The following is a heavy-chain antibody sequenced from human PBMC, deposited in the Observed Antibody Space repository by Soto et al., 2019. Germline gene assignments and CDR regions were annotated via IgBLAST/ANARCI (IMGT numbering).Heavy chain of an antibody. V-gene: IGHV3-11*01. Sequence: QVQLVESGGGLVKPGGSLRLSCAASGFTFSDYYMSWIRQAPGKGLEWVSYISSSGSTIYYADSVKGRFTISRDNAKNALYLQMNSLRAEDTAVYYCAREGLDYSISPGYYYYYMDVWGKGTTVTVSS. D-gene: IGHD4-4*01. CDR3: AREGLDYSISPGYYYYYMDV. CDR1: GFTFSDYY. J-gene: IGHJ6*03. CDR2: ISSSGSTI.